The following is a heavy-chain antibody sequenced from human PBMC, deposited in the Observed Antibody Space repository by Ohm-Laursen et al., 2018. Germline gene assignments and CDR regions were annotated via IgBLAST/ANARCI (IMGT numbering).Heavy chain of an antibody. D-gene: IGHD6-13*01. CDR2: IKQDGGQQ. J-gene: IGHJ4*02. CDR1: GFTLSSYD. V-gene: IGHV3-7*01. Sequence: SLRLSCSASGFTLSSYDMSWVRQAPGKGLEWVANIKQDGGQQYYVDSVKGRFTISRDNAKNSLYLQMNSLRAEDTALYYCARDMIPAAGGYWGQGTLVTVSS. CDR3: ARDMIPAAGGY.